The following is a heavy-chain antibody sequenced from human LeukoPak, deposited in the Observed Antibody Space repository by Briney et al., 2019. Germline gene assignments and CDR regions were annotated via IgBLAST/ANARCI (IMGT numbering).Heavy chain of an antibody. CDR2: IYYSGSS. J-gene: IGHJ4*02. Sequence: SETLSLTCDVSGGSISHNYWNWIRQPPGKALEWIGSIYYSGSSYYNPSLKSRVTISVDTSKNQFSLKLSSVTAADTAVYYCARGPRTTSDYWGQGTLVTVSS. V-gene: IGHV4-59*12. CDR3: ARGPRTTSDY. CDR1: GGSISHNY. D-gene: IGHD2/OR15-2a*01.